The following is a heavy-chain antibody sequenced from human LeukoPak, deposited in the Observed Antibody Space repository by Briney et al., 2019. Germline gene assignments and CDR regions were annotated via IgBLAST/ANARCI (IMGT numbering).Heavy chain of an antibody. CDR2: IWYDGSNK. CDR3: ARDGDTIFGAYYFDY. D-gene: IGHD3-3*01. CDR1: GFTFSSYG. Sequence: GGSLRLSCAASGFTFSSYGMHWVRQAPGKGLEWLAVIWYDGSNKYYADSVKGRFTISRDNSKNTLYLQMNSLRAEDTAVYYCARDGDTIFGAYYFDYWGQGTLVTVSS. V-gene: IGHV3-33*01. J-gene: IGHJ4*02.